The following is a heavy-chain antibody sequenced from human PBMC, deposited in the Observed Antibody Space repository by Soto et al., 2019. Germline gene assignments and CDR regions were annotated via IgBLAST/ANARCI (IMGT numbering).Heavy chain of an antibody. CDR1: GFTVSSNY. D-gene: IGHD3-10*01. CDR2: IYSGGST. CDR3: ARGGVLWFGESRRGYYYYMDV. V-gene: IGHV3-66*01. Sequence: GGSLRLSCAASGFTVSSNYMSWVRQAPGKGLEWVSVIYSGGSTYYADSVKGRFTISRDNSKNTLYLQMNSLRAEDTAVYYCARGGVLWFGESRRGYYYYMDVWGKGTTVTVSS. J-gene: IGHJ6*03.